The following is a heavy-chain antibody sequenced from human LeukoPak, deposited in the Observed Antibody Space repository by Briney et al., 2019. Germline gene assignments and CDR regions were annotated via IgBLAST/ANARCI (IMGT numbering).Heavy chain of an antibody. V-gene: IGHV5-51*01. CDR3: ARSGWGYSFDY. Sequence: GGSLKISCKASGYSFTSYSIGWVRQMPGKGLEWMGIIYQGDSDTRYSPSFQGQVTISADKSISTAYLQWSSLKASDTAIFYCARSGWGYSFDYWGQGTLVTVSS. D-gene: IGHD3-10*01. CDR1: GYSFTSYS. J-gene: IGHJ4*02. CDR2: IYQGDSDT.